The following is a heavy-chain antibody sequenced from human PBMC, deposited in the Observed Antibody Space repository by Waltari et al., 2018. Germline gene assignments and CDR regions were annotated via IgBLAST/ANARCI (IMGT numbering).Heavy chain of an antibody. D-gene: IGHD3-3*01. CDR2: ISGSGGRT. CDR3: AKNTIFGVYYMDV. V-gene: IGHV3-23*04. Sequence: EVQLVESGGGLVQPGGSLRLSCAASGFTFSSYAMSWVRPAPGKGLEWVSAISGSGGRTSYASSVKGRFTISRGNSKNTLYLQMNSLRAEDTAVYYCAKNTIFGVYYMDVWGKGTTVTVSS. J-gene: IGHJ6*03. CDR1: GFTFSSYA.